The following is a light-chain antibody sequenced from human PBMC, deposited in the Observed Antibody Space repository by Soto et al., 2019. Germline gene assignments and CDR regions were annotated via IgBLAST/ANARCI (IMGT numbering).Light chain of an antibody. CDR2: GAT. CDR3: QQYNNWPPWT. CDR1: QSVSSD. V-gene: IGKV3-15*01. Sequence: EIVMTQSPATLSVSPGDRATLSCRASQSVSSDLAWYQQKPGQAPRLLIYGATTRATDIPARFSGSGSGTEFTLTISSLQSVDFAVYYCQQYNNWPPWTFGQGTKVE. J-gene: IGKJ1*01.